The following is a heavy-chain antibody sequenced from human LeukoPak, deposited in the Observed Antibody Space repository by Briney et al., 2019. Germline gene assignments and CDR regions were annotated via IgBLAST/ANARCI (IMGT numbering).Heavy chain of an antibody. D-gene: IGHD3-10*01. CDR1: GGTFSSYA. CDR3: GRDLGSNGAFDI. CDR2: IIPIFCTS. V-gene: IGHV1-69*05. Sequence: SVKVSCKASGGTFSSYAISWVRQAPGEGLEWMGGIIPIFCTSNYAQKFQGRVTITTDESTSTPYIELSSLLSEETAAHYCGRDLGSNGAFDIWGQGTMITVSS. J-gene: IGHJ3*02.